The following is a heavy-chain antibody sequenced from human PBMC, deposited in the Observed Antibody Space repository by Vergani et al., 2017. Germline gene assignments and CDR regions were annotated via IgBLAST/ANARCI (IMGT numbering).Heavy chain of an antibody. J-gene: IGHJ4*02. CDR3: YTDYHDY. V-gene: IGHV3-15*01. Sequence: VQVVESGGGLIKPGGPLRLSCVVSGITFKNAWINWVRQAPGKGLEWIGRIRSKNDGGTADYAAPLKGRFTISRDDSKDSAFLLVNNLKTEDTAVYFCYTDYHDYWGQGTLVTVSS. CDR1: GITFKNAW. CDR2: IRSKNDGGTA. D-gene: IGHD2-2*02.